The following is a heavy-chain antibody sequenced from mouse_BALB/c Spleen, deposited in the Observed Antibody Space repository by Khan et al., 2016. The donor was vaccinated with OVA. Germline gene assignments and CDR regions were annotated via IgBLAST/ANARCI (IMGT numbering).Heavy chain of an antibody. CDR2: INTYTGEP. Sequence: QIQLVQSGPELKKPGETVKISCKASGYTFTNYGMNWVKQAPGKGLKWMGWINTYTGEPTYADDFKGRFAFSLETSASTAYLQINNLKNEDTATYCCARVGYNGTLDYWGHGTTVTVSS. CDR1: GYTFTNYG. V-gene: IGHV9-3-1*01. CDR3: ARVGYNGTLDY. J-gene: IGHJ4*01. D-gene: IGHD2-14*01.